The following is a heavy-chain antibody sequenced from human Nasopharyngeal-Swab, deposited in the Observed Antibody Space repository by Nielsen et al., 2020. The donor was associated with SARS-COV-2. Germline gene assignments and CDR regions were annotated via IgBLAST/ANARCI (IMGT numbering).Heavy chain of an antibody. CDR1: GFTVSSNY. Sequence: GESLKISCAASGFTVSSNYMSWVRQAPGKGLEWVSVIYSGGSTYYADSVKGRFTITRHNSKNTPYLQMNSLKAEDTAVYYCARGPYWYFDLWGRGTLVTVSS. J-gene: IGHJ2*01. CDR3: ARGPYWYFDL. CDR2: IYSGGST. V-gene: IGHV3-53*04.